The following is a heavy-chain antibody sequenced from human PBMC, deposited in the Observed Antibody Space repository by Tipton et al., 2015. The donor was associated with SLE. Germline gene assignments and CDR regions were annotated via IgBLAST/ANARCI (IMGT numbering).Heavy chain of an antibody. J-gene: IGHJ4*02. CDR3: ARGGADDCLDY. CDR1: GGSISSYY. Sequence: TLSLTCTVSGGSISSYYWSWIRQPPGKGLEWIGSIYHSGSTYYNPSLKSRVTISVDTSKNQFSLKLSSVTAADTAVYYCARGGADDCLDYWGQGTLVTVSS. D-gene: IGHD2-21*02. V-gene: IGHV4-38-2*02. CDR2: IYHSGST.